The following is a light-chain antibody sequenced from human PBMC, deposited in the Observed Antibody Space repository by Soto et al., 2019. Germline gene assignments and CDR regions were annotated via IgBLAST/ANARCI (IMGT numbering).Light chain of an antibody. Sequence: GDRVTITCRASQGISSALAWYQQKPGQAPELLIYDASSLESGVPSRFSGSGSGTDFTLTISSLQPEDFATYYCQQFNSYPRTFGPGTKVDIK. CDR1: QGISSA. V-gene: IGKV1-13*02. CDR2: DAS. CDR3: QQFNSYPRT. J-gene: IGKJ3*01.